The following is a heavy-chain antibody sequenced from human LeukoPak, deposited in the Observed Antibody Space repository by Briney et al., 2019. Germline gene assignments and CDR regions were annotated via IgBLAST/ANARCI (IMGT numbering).Heavy chain of an antibody. J-gene: IGHJ4*02. D-gene: IGHD3-9*01. Sequence: ASVKVSCRASGYTFTGYYMHWVGQAPGQGLEWMGWINPNSGGTNYAQKFQGRVTMTRDTSISTAYMELSRLRSDDTAVYYCARDSGDILTGEYYFDYWGQGTLVTVSS. V-gene: IGHV1-2*02. CDR3: ARDSGDILTGEYYFDY. CDR1: GYTFTGYY. CDR2: INPNSGGT.